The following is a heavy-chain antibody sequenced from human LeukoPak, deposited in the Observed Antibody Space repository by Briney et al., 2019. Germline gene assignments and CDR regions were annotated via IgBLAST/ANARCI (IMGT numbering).Heavy chain of an antibody. V-gene: IGHV3-30*04. CDR1: GFTFKSYT. CDR3: ARGGAVMIDPSLGWFDP. J-gene: IGHJ5*02. CDR2: ISYDGSDK. D-gene: IGHD3-22*01. Sequence: GGSLRLSCTASGFTFKSYTIHWVRHAPGKGLEWVALISYDGSDKYKADSVKGRFTISRDNSKNTVYLQMNSLRVEDTAVYYCARGGAVMIDPSLGWFDPWGQGTLVTVSS.